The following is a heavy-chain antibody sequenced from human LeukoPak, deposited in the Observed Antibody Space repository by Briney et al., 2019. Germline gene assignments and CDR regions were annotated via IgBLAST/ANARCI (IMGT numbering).Heavy chain of an antibody. Sequence: GGSLRLSCAASGFTFSNYWMNWVRQAPGKGLEWVSSITSSRIYIYYADSVKGRFTISRDNAKNSLYLQMNSLRAEDTAVYYCAELGITMIGGVWGKGTTVTISS. CDR3: AELGITMIGGV. CDR1: GFTFSNYW. J-gene: IGHJ6*04. D-gene: IGHD3-10*02. V-gene: IGHV3-21*01. CDR2: ITSSRIYI.